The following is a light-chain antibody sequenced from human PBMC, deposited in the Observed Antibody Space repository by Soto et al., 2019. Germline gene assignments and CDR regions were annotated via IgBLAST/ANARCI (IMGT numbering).Light chain of an antibody. CDR2: DAS. J-gene: IGKJ3*01. V-gene: IGKV3-11*01. CDR3: QQRSNWPPVFT. Sequence: EIVLTQSPATLSLSPGERATLSCIASQSVSSYLAWYQQKPGQAPRLLIYDASSRATGIPARFSGSGSGTDFTLTISSLEPEDFAVYYCQQRSNWPPVFTFGPGTKVDIK. CDR1: QSVSSY.